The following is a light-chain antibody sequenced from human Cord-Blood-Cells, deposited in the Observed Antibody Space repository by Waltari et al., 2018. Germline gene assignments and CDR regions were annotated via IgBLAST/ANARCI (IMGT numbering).Light chain of an antibody. CDR3: QQSYSTPYT. CDR2: AAS. CDR1: QSISSY. J-gene: IGKJ2*01. Sequence: DIQMTQSPHSLSASVGARVTITCRASQSISSYLNWYQPKPGKAPKLLIYAASSLQSGVPSRFSGSGSGTDFTLTISSLQPEDFATYYCQQSYSTPYTFGQGTKLEIK. V-gene: IGKV1-39*01.